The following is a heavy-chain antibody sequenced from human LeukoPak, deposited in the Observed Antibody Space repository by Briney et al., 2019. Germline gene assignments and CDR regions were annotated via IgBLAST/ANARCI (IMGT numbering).Heavy chain of an antibody. J-gene: IGHJ4*02. CDR2: INHSGST. Sequence: SETLSLTCAVYGGSFSGYYWSWIRQPPGKGLEWIGEINHSGSTNYNPSLKSRVTISVDTSKNQFSLKLSSVTAADTAVYYCARAVTTNYDFWSGYLKPYYFDYWGQGTLVTVSS. D-gene: IGHD3-3*01. CDR1: GGSFSGYY. CDR3: ARAVTTNYDFWSGYLKPYYFDY. V-gene: IGHV4-34*01.